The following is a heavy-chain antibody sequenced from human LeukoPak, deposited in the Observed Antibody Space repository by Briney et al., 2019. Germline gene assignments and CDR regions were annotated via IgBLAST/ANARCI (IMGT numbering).Heavy chain of an antibody. CDR2: IYYSGST. CDR1: GSSISSYY. CDR3: ARTYSKYFDL. D-gene: IGHD2-15*01. J-gene: IGHJ2*01. V-gene: IGHV4-59*08. Sequence: PSETLSLTCTVSGSSISSYYWSWIRQPPGKGLEWIGYIYYSGSTNYNPSLKSRVTISVDTSKNQFSLKLSSVTAADTAVYYCARTYSKYFDLWGRGTLVTVSS.